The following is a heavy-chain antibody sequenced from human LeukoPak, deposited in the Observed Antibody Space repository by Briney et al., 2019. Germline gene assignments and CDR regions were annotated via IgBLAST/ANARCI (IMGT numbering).Heavy chain of an antibody. V-gene: IGHV4-30-4*01. CDR3: ARGLRGRSGYYFDS. J-gene: IGHJ4*02. CDR1: GGSISSGDYY. CDR2: IYYSGST. Sequence: SQALSLTCTVSGGSISSGDYYWNWIRQPPGKGLEWIGYIYYSGSTYYNPSLKSRVTISVDTSKTQFSLRLSSVTAADTAVYYCARGLRGRSGYYFDSWGQGTLVTVSS.